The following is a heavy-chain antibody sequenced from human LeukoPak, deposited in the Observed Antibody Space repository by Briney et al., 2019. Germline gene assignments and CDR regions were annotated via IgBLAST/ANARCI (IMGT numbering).Heavy chain of an antibody. J-gene: IGHJ4*02. Sequence: GGSLRLSCAASGFTLSDYYMDWVRQAPGKGLEWLGRTRNKANRYTTEYAASVKGRVTISRDASKSSLYLQMNSLKAEDTAMYYCSRALYYDRSTYCNDYWGQGTLVTVSS. D-gene: IGHD3-22*01. CDR1: GFTLSDYY. V-gene: IGHV3-72*01. CDR3: SRALYYDRSTYCNDY. CDR2: TRNKANRYTT.